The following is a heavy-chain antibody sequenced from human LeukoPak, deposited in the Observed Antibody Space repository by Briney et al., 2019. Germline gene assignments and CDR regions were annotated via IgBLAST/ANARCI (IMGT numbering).Heavy chain of an antibody. CDR2: ISSSGSTI. CDR3: ARDTVTLGYFDY. Sequence: GGSLRLSCAASGFTFSSYEMNWVRQDPGKGLEWVSYISSSGSTIYYADSVKGRFTISRDNAKNSLYLQMNSLRAEDTAVYYCARDTVTLGYFDYWGQGTLVTVSS. D-gene: IGHD4-17*01. J-gene: IGHJ4*02. V-gene: IGHV3-48*03. CDR1: GFTFSSYE.